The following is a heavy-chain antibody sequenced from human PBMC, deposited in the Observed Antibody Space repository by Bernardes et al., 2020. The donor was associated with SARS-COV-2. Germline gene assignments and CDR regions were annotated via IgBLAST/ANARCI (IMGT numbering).Heavy chain of an antibody. Sequence: AAVKVSCKASRYTFTSYNMHWMRQAPGQGLEWMGIINPNGGSTKYAQKFQARLTMTSDTTTRTVYMELSSLRSEDTAVYYCAGPSGSGNYQLPDYWGHGTLVTVSS. J-gene: IGHJ4*01. V-gene: IGHV1-46*01. CDR2: INPNGGST. D-gene: IGHD1-26*01. CDR3: AGPSGSGNYQLPDY. CDR1: RYTFTSYN.